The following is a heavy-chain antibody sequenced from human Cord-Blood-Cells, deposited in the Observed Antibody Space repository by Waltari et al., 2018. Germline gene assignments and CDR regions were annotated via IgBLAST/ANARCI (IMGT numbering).Heavy chain of an antibody. V-gene: IGHV3-23*01. CDR1: EFPFSSYA. Sequence: EVQLLESGGGLVQPGGSLRLSCAASEFPFSSYAMTWVRQAPGKGLEWVSAISGSGGSTYYADSVKGRFTISRDNSKNTLYLQMNSLRAEDTAVYYCAKDRTILDAFDIWGQGTMVTVSS. CDR3: AKDRTILDAFDI. J-gene: IGHJ3*02. D-gene: IGHD3-3*01. CDR2: ISGSGGST.